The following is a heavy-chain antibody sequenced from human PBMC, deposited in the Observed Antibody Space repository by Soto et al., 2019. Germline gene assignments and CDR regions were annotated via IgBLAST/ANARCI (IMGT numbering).Heavy chain of an antibody. CDR3: AKTYPLWHGDRYGMDV. V-gene: IGHV3-43D*04. J-gene: IGHJ6*02. D-gene: IGHD7-27*01. CDR2: ISWDVGST. CDR1: GFTVDDYA. Sequence: XGSLRLSFAASGFTVDDYAMHWVRQAPGKGLEWVSLISWDVGSTYYADSVKGRFTISRDNSKNSLYLQMNSLRAEDTALYYCAKTYPLWHGDRYGMDVWGQGTTVTVSS.